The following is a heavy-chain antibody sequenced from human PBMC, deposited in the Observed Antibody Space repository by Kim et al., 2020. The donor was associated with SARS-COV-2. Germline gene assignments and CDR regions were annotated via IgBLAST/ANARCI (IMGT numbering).Heavy chain of an antibody. V-gene: IGHV4-39*07. Sequence: SETLSLTCTVSGGSISSSSYYWGWIRQPPGKGLEWIGSIYYSGSTYYNPSLKSRVTISVDTSKNQFSLKLSSVTAADTAVYYCARLKRRYSSSWYFFDY. J-gene: IGHJ4*01. CDR1: GGSISSSSYY. D-gene: IGHD6-13*01. CDR2: IYYSGST. CDR3: ARLKRRYSSSWYFFDY.